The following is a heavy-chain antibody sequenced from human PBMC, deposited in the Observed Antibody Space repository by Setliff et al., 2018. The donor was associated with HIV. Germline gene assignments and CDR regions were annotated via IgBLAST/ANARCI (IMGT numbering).Heavy chain of an antibody. Sequence: ASVKVSCKASGYTFTSYYMHWVRQAPGQGLEWMGIINPSDGSTSYAQKFQGRVTMTRDTSTSTVYMELSSLKSEDTAVYYCARSAGDSYDSSGQIWGAYFDYWGQGTLVTVSS. J-gene: IGHJ4*02. CDR3: ARSAGDSYDSSGQIWGAYFDY. CDR2: INPSDGST. CDR1: GYTFTSYY. V-gene: IGHV1-46*01. D-gene: IGHD3-22*01.